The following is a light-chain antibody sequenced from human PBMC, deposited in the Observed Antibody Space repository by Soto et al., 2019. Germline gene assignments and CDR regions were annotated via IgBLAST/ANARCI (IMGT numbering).Light chain of an antibody. CDR3: SSYTTSNTYG. V-gene: IGLV2-14*01. CDR1: SSDIGVYNY. CDR2: EVN. J-gene: IGLJ1*01. Sequence: QSVLTQPASVSGSPGQSITFSCTGTSSDIGVYNYVSWYQQHPGKAPKLMIYEVNNRPSGVANLFSGSKSGNTASLTISGLQAEDEADYYCSSYTTSNTYGFGTGTKVTVL.